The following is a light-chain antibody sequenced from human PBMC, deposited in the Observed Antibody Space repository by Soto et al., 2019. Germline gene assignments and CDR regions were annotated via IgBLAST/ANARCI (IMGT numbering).Light chain of an antibody. V-gene: IGLV1-51*01. CDR2: DNN. J-gene: IGLJ2*01. CDR3: GTWDSSLSAGV. Sequence: QSVLTQPPSVSAAPGQKVTISCSGSSSNIGNNYVSWYQQLPGTAPNLLIYDNNKRPSGIPDRFSASKSGTSATLGITGLQTGDEADYYCGTWDSSLSAGVFGGGTKLTVL. CDR1: SSNIGNNY.